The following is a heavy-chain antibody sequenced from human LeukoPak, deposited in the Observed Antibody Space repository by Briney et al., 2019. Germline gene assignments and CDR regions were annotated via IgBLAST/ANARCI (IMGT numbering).Heavy chain of an antibody. Sequence: SQTLSLTCAVSGGSISSGGYSWSWIRQPPGKGLEWIGYIYHSGSTYYNPSLKSRVTISVDRSKNQFSLKLSSVTAADTAVYYCARYHSSGLYYFDYWGQGTLVTVSS. D-gene: IGHD6-19*01. CDR1: GGSISSGGYS. CDR3: ARYHSSGLYYFDY. J-gene: IGHJ4*02. V-gene: IGHV4-30-2*01. CDR2: IYHSGST.